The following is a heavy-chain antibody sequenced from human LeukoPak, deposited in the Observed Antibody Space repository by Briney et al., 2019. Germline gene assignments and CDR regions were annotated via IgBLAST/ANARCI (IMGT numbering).Heavy chain of an antibody. Sequence: SETLSLTCTVSGGSISSYYWSWIRQPPGKGLEWIGYIYYTGSTSYNPSFKSRVTISVDTSKNQFSLKLTSVTAADTAVYYCARRAAVSGTGVWFDPWGQGTLVTVSS. D-gene: IGHD6-19*01. CDR2: IYYTGST. CDR1: GGSISSYY. CDR3: ARRAAVSGTGVWFDP. J-gene: IGHJ5*02. V-gene: IGHV4-59*08.